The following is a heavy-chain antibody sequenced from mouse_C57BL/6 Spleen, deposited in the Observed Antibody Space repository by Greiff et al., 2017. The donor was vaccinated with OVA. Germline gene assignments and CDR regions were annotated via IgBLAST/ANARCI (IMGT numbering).Heavy chain of an antibody. Sequence: QVQLQQPGAELVRPGSSVKLSCKASGYTFTSYWMHWVKQRPIQGLEWIGNIHPSDSETHYNQKFKDKATLTVDKSSSTAYMQLSSLTSEDSAVYYCARRPTAQATAMDYWGQGTTVTVSS. J-gene: IGHJ4*01. CDR2: IHPSDSET. CDR1: GYTFTSYW. D-gene: IGHD3-2*02. V-gene: IGHV1-52*01. CDR3: ARRPTAQATAMDY.